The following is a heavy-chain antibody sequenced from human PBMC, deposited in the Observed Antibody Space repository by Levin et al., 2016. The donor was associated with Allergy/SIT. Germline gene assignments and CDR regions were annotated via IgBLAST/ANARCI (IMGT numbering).Heavy chain of an antibody. CDR2: IYYSGST. CDR1: GGSISSSSYY. V-gene: IGHV4-39*01. J-gene: IGHJ4*02. Sequence: SETLSLTCTVSGGSISSSSYYWGWIRQSPGKGLEWIGSIYYSGSTYYNPSLKSRVTISVDTSKNQFSLKLSSVTAADTAVYYCARRTLHSSGWGEVDYWGQGTLVTVSS. D-gene: IGHD6-19*01. CDR3: ARRTLHSSGWGEVDY.